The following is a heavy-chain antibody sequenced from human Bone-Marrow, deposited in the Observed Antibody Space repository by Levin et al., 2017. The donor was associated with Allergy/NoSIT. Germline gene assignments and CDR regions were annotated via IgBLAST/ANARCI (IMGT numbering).Heavy chain of an antibody. CDR3: ARVSGSSEGVYYFDY. CDR1: GFTFSSYW. V-gene: IGHV3-7*01. J-gene: IGHJ4*02. D-gene: IGHD6-6*01. Sequence: GGSLRLSCAASGFTFSSYWMSWVRQAPGKGLEWVANIKQDGSEKYYVDSVKGRFTISRDNAKNSLYLQMNSLRAEDTAVYYCARVSGSSEGVYYFDYWGQGTLVTVSS. CDR2: IKQDGSEK.